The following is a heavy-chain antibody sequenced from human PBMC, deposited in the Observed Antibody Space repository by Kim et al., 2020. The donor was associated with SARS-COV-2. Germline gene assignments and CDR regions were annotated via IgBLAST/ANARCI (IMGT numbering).Heavy chain of an antibody. Sequence: SLKSRVTISVDTSKNQFSLKLSSVTAADTAVYYCARDPAHITMFRGAFDIWGQGTMVTVSS. D-gene: IGHD3-10*02. V-gene: IGHV4-31*02. CDR3: ARDPAHITMFRGAFDI. J-gene: IGHJ3*02.